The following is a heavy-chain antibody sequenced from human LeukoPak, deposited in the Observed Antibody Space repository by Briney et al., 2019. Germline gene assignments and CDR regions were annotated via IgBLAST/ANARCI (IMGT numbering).Heavy chain of an antibody. CDR3: AGDPNGDYIGAFDF. D-gene: IGHD4-17*01. V-gene: IGHV3-23*01. Sequence: GGSLRLSCAASGFTFSNYALIWVRQGPGKGLEWVSAIRGSGLTTFYADSVKGRFTISRDNSKNTLYLQMNSLRAEDTAVYYCAGDPNGDYIGAFDFWGQGTKVTVSS. J-gene: IGHJ3*01. CDR2: IRGSGLTT. CDR1: GFTFSNYA.